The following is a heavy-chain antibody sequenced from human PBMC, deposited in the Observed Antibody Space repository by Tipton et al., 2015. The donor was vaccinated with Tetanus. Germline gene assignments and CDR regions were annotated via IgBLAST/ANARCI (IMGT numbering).Heavy chain of an antibody. CDR3: VRGQVSAMDV. V-gene: IGHV6-1*01. CDR1: GDSVSRNNIA. J-gene: IGHJ6*02. Sequence: GLVKPSQTLSLTCAISGDSVSRNNIAWNWIRQSPSRGLEWLGRTYYASKWVNNYAASVKSRLNINPDTSKNQFSLHLSSVTPEDPAVYYCVRGQVSAMDVWGQGTTVIVSS. CDR2: TYYASKWVN.